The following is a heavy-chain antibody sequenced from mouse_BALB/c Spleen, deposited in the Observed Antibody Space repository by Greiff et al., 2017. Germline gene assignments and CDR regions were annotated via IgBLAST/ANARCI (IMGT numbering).Heavy chain of an antibody. J-gene: IGHJ3*01. D-gene: IGHD2-1*01. CDR2: IDTSDSYT. Sequence: QVQLQQPGAELVMPGASVKMSCKASGYTFTDYWMHWVKQRPGQGLEWIGAIDTSDSYTSYNQKFKGKATLTVDESSSTAYMQLSSLTDEDYAVYYCARSWGNNGWFEDWGQGTLVTVSA. CDR3: ARSWGNNGWFED. V-gene: IGHV1-69*01. CDR1: GYTFTDYW.